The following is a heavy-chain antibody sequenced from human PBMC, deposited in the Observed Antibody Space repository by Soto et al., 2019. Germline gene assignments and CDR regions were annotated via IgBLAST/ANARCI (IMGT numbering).Heavy chain of an antibody. J-gene: IGHJ4*02. Sequence: QVQLVESGGGVVQPGRSLRLSCAASGFTFSSYGMHWVRQAPGKGLEWVAVISYDGSNKYYADSVKGRFTISRDNSKNAQYLKMYSLRAEDTAVHYCAKAELDYYDSSGYPPYYFDYWGQGTLVTVS. V-gene: IGHV3-30*18. D-gene: IGHD3-22*01. CDR2: ISYDGSNK. CDR1: GFTFSSYG. CDR3: AKAELDYYDSSGYPPYYFDY.